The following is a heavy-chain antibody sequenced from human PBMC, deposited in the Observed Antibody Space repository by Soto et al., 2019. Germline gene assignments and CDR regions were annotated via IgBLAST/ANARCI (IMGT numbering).Heavy chain of an antibody. CDR3: ARPRYCSSTSCYEGGDAFDI. J-gene: IGHJ3*02. D-gene: IGHD2-2*01. Sequence: GGSLRLSCAASGFTFSSYSMNWVRQAPGKGLEWVSSISSSSSYIYYADSVKGRFTISRDNAKNSLYLQMNSLRAEDTAVYYCARPRYCSSTSCYEGGDAFDIWGQGTMVTVSS. CDR2: ISSSSSYI. V-gene: IGHV3-21*01. CDR1: GFTFSSYS.